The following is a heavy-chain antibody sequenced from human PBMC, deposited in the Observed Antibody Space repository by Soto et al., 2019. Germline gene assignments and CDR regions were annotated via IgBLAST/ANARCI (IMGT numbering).Heavy chain of an antibody. J-gene: IGHJ4*02. D-gene: IGHD3-10*01. Sequence: QVPLVQSGAEVKKPRASVKVSCKASRYTFANYDINWVRQATGQGLEWMGWMNPNTGNTGYAQKFQGRVTMTRNTSISTAYMELSSLRSEDTAVYYCARAIREAMVRGVTGYYFDYWGQGTLVTVSS. CDR1: RYTFANYD. CDR2: MNPNTGNT. V-gene: IGHV1-8*01. CDR3: ARAIREAMVRGVTGYYFDY.